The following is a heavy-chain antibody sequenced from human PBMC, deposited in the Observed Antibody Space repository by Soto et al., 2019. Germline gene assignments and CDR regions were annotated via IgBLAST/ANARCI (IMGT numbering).Heavy chain of an antibody. CDR1: GFTFSDYY. Sequence: RRLSCAASGFTFSDYYMSWIRQAPGKGLEWVSYISSSGSTIYYADSVKGRFTISRDNAKNSLYLQMNSLRAEDTAVYYCARDPLRRGGSYYPAPFDPWGQGTLVTVSS. V-gene: IGHV3-11*01. CDR3: ARDPLRRGGSYYPAPFDP. CDR2: ISSSGSTI. D-gene: IGHD3-10*01. J-gene: IGHJ5*02.